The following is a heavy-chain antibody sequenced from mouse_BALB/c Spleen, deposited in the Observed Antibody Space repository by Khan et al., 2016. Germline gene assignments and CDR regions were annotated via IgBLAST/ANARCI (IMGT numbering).Heavy chain of an antibody. J-gene: IGHJ4*01. Sequence: EVELVESGGDLVKPGGSQKLSCAASGFTFGTYGMSWVRQTPDKRLEWVATISNGGTYTYYPDSVKGRFTISRDNAKNTLYLQMSSLKYEDTAMXVCARRIYYDYEKYAMDYWGQGTSVTVSS. CDR1: GFTFGTYG. CDR2: ISNGGTYT. CDR3: ARRIYYDYEKYAMDY. V-gene: IGHV5-6*01. D-gene: IGHD2-4*01.